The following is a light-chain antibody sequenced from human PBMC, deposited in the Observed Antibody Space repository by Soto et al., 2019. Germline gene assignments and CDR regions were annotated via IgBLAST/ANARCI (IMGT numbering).Light chain of an antibody. J-gene: IGKJ4*01. Sequence: EIVMTQSPATLSVSPGERATLSCRASQSAGSHLAWCQQKPGQAPRLLIYGASTRATGIPARFSASGSGTEFTLTISSLESEDFAVYYCQQYNNWPLTFGGGTKVEIK. CDR3: QQYNNWPLT. CDR1: QSAGSH. V-gene: IGKV3-15*01. CDR2: GAS.